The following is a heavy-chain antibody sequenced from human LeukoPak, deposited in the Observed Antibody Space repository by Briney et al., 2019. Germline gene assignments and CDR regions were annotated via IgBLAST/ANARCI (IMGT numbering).Heavy chain of an antibody. V-gene: IGHV4-4*07. D-gene: IGHD2-15*01. CDR1: GGSITSYY. CDR2: IHTSGST. CDR3: ARPAYCSGGSCPEYYFDY. J-gene: IGHJ4*02. Sequence: PSETLSLTCTFSGGSITSYYWCWIRQPAGKGLEWIGRIHTSGSTNYNPSLKSRVTVSVDTSKNQVSLKLSSVTAADTAVYYCARPAYCSGGSCPEYYFDYWGQGTLVTVSS.